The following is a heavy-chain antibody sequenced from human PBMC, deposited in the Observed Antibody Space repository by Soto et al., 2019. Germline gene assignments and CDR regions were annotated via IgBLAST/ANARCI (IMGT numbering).Heavy chain of an antibody. CDR2: FDPEDGET. J-gene: IGHJ6*02. D-gene: IGHD1-1*01. V-gene: IGHV1-24*01. Sequence: ASVKVSCKVSGYTLTELSIHWVRQAPRKGLEWMGGFDPEDGETIYAQKFQGRVTMTEDTSTDTAYMDLSSLRSEDTAVYYCASPLPVEPGNYYFYGVDVWGQGTTVTVSS. CDR3: ASPLPVEPGNYYFYGVDV. CDR1: GYTLTELS.